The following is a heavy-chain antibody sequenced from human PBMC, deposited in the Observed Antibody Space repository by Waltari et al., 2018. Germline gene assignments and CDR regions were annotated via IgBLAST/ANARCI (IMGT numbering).Heavy chain of an antibody. D-gene: IGHD4-17*01. Sequence: EVQLLESGGGLVQPGGALRLSGAGSGFGLSHYSMVWVRQAPGKGLGWVSTMTADGRSRNYADSVKGRFTISRDNSQNTLDLQMNTLRAEDTAVYFCAKADFGDPFWYFDLWGRGTLVTVSA. V-gene: IGHV3-23*01. CDR2: MTADGRSR. J-gene: IGHJ2*01. CDR1: GFGLSHYS. CDR3: AKADFGDPFWYFDL.